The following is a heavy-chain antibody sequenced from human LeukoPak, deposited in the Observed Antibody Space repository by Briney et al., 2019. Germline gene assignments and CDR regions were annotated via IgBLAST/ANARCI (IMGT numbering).Heavy chain of an antibody. J-gene: IGHJ4*02. CDR3: ARDDGSSGYSFNFDY. D-gene: IGHD3-22*01. Sequence: ASVKVSCKASGYTFTSYGISWVRQAPGQGLEWMGWISAYNGNTNYAQKLQGRVTMTTDTSTSTAYMELRSLRSDDTAVYYRARDDGSSGYSFNFDYWGQGTLVTVSS. CDR1: GYTFTSYG. CDR2: ISAYNGNT. V-gene: IGHV1-18*01.